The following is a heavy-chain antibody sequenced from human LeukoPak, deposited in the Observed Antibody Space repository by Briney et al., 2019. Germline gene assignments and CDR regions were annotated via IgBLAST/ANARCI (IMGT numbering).Heavy chain of an antibody. V-gene: IGHV3-7*01. Sequence: GGSLRLSCEASAFTLSSYWMSWVRQAPGKGLEWVANMKEDGGEINYVDSVKGRFTISRDNAKNSLFLQMNSLRVEDTAVYYCVRDRGYSTFDYWGQGTLVTVSS. D-gene: IGHD4-23*01. J-gene: IGHJ4*02. CDR3: VRDRGYSTFDY. CDR2: MKEDGGEI. CDR1: AFTLSSYW.